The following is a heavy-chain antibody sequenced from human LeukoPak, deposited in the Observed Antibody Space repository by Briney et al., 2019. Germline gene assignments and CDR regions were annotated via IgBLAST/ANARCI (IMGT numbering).Heavy chain of an antibody. CDR1: GGTFSSYA. J-gene: IGHJ3*02. Sequence: ASVKVSCKASGGTFSSYAISWVRQAPGQGLEWMGRIIPILGIANYAQKFQGRVTITADKSTSTAYMELSSLRSEDTAVYYCARAPKTRYNWNDGAFDIWGQGTMVTVSS. D-gene: IGHD1-20*01. CDR3: ARAPKTRYNWNDGAFDI. V-gene: IGHV1-69*04. CDR2: IIPILGIA.